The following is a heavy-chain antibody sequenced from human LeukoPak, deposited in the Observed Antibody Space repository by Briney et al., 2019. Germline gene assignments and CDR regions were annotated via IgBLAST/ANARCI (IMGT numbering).Heavy chain of an antibody. J-gene: IGHJ3*02. CDR3: ARELVVAADAFDI. D-gene: IGHD2-8*02. V-gene: IGHV3-30*04. CDR1: GFTFSSYA. CDR2: ISYDGSNK. Sequence: PGGSQRLSCAASGFTFSSYATHWARQAPGRGLEWVAVISYDGSNKYYADSVKGRFTISRDNSKNTLYLQMNSLRAEDTAVYYCARELVVAADAFDIWGQGTMVTVSS.